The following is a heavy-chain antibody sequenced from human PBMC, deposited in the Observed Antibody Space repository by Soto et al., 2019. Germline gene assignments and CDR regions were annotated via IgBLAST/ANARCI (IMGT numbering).Heavy chain of an antibody. D-gene: IGHD3-22*01. CDR2: ISAYNGNT. V-gene: IGHV1-18*04. Sequence: ASVKVSCKASGYTFTSYGISWVRQAPGQGLEWMGWISAYNGNTNYAQKLQGRVTMTTDTSTSTAYMELRSLRSDDTAVYYCARDTYYYDSSGYYYPYWGQGTLVTVSS. CDR3: ARDTYYYDSSGYYYPY. J-gene: IGHJ4*02. CDR1: GYTFTSYG.